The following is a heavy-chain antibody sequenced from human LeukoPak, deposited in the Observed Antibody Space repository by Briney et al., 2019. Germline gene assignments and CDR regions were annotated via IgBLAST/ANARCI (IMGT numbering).Heavy chain of an antibody. CDR2: ISSSSSYI. J-gene: IGHJ6*03. CDR3: AREPASYGGYDESERKYYYYYYMDV. V-gene: IGHV3-21*01. CDR1: GFTFSSYS. Sequence: GGSLRLSCAASGFTFSSYSMNWVRQAPGKGLEWVSSISSSSSYIYYADSVKGRFTISRDNAKNSLYLQMNSLRAEDTAVYYCAREPASYGGYDESERKYYYYYYMDVWGKGTTVTISS. D-gene: IGHD5-12*01.